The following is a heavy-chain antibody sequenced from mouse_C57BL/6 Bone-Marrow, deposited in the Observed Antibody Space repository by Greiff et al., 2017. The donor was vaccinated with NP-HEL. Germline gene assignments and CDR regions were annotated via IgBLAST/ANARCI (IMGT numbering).Heavy chain of an antibody. Sequence: EVQLVESGGGLVKPGGSLKLSCAASGFTFSSYAMSWVRQTPEKRLEWVATISDGGSYTYYPDNVKGRFTISRDNAKNNLYLQMSHLKSEDTAMYYCARDPITTVVAVRFPYWGQGTLVTVSA. V-gene: IGHV5-4*01. J-gene: IGHJ3*01. D-gene: IGHD1-1*01. CDR1: GFTFSSYA. CDR2: ISDGGSYT. CDR3: ARDPITTVVAVRFPY.